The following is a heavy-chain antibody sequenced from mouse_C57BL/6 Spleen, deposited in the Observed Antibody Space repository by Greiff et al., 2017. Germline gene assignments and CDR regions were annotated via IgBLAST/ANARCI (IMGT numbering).Heavy chain of an antibody. V-gene: IGHV1-52*01. CDR3: VGSNYVR. Sequence: QVQLQQPGAELVRPGSSVKLSCKASGYTFTSYWMHWVKQRPLQGLEWIGNIDPSDSETHYNLKFKDKATFTADTSSNTAYMQLSSLTTEDSAIYYCVGSNYVRGGQGTTLTVSS. CDR2: IDPSDSET. D-gene: IGHD2-5*01. CDR1: GYTFTSYW. J-gene: IGHJ2*01.